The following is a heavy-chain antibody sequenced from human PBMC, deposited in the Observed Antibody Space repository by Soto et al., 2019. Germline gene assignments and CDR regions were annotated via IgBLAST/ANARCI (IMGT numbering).Heavy chain of an antibody. CDR2: IWYDGSNK. CDR3: AIYLEWPY. CDR1: GFIFSSYG. Sequence: QVQLVESGGGVVQPGKSLRLSCAASGFIFSSYGMHWVRQAPGKGLEWVSVIWYDGSNKYYADSVKGRFTISRDNSKNTVSLQMTRLRTQDTAVYYCAIYLEWPYWGQGTLVTVSS. V-gene: IGHV3-33*01. J-gene: IGHJ4*02. D-gene: IGHD3-3*01.